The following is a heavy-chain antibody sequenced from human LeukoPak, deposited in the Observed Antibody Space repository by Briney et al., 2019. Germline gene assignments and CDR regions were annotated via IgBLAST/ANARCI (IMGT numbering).Heavy chain of an antibody. D-gene: IGHD6-19*01. J-gene: IGHJ4*02. V-gene: IGHV4-34*01. CDR1: GGSFSGYY. CDR3: ARQSSGWVWYFDY. Sequence: PSETLSLTCAVYGGSFSGYYWSWIRQPPGKGLEWIGEINHSGSTNYNPSLKSRVTISVDTSKNQFSLKLSSVTAADTAVYYCARQSSGWVWYFDYWGQGTLVTVSS. CDR2: INHSGST.